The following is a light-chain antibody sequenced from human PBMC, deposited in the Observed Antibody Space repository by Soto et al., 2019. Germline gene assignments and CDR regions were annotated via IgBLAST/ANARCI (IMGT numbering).Light chain of an antibody. Sequence: EFVLTQSPCTLALSTGERATLSCRASQTVRNNYLAWYQQKPGQAPRLLIYDASSRATGIPDRFSGGGSGTGFTLTISRLEPEDFAVYYCQQFSSDPLTFGGGTKVE. V-gene: IGKV3-20*01. CDR3: QQFSSDPLT. CDR2: DAS. CDR1: QTVRNNY. J-gene: IGKJ4*01.